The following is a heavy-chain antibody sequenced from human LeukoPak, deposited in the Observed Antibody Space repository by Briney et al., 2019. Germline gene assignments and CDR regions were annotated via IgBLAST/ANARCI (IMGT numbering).Heavy chain of an antibody. CDR3: ARDKGTSHLSSFDY. CDR2: ISYDGSNK. CDR1: GFTFSSYG. V-gene: IGHV3-30*03. J-gene: IGHJ4*02. Sequence: GGSLRLSCAASGFTFSSYGMYWVRQAPGKGLEWVAVISYDGSNKYYADSVKGRFTIARDNSKNTLYLQMNSLRAADTAVYYCARDKGTSHLSSFDYWGQGTLVTVSS.